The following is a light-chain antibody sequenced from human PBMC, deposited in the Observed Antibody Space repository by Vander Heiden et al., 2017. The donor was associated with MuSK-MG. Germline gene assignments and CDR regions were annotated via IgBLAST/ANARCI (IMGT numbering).Light chain of an antibody. CDR1: QSVLYSSNNKNY. V-gene: IGKV4-1*01. J-gene: IGKJ1*01. Sequence: DIVMTQSPDSLAVSLGERATINCKSSQSVLYSSNNKNYLAWYQQKPGQPPKLLIYWAFTRESGVPDRFSGSGSGTDFTLTSSSLQAEDVAVYSCQQFYRTLPWTFGQGTKVEIK. CDR2: WAF. CDR3: QQFYRTLPWT.